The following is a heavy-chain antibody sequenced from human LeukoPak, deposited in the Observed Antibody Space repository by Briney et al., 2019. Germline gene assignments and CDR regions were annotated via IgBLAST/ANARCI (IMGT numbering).Heavy chain of an antibody. CDR1: GGSISSFTYY. CDR3: ARDSFNYYDSSGYYGAFDI. CDR2: VHYRGAT. V-gene: IGHV4-39*02. D-gene: IGHD3-22*01. Sequence: PSETLSLTCTVSGGSISSFTYYWGWIRQPPGKGLEWIGNVHYRGATSYNPSLRSRLTISRDTSLNQFSLKLSSVTAADTAVYYCARDSFNYYDSSGYYGAFDIWGQGTMVTVSS. J-gene: IGHJ3*02.